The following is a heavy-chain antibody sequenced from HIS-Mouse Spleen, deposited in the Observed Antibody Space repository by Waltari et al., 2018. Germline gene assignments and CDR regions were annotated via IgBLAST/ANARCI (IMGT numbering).Heavy chain of an antibody. D-gene: IGHD6-13*01. CDR1: GGSISSSSYY. CDR3: AREIPYSSSWYDWYFDL. V-gene: IGHV4-39*07. J-gene: IGHJ2*01. Sequence: QLQLQESGPGLVKPSETLSLTCTVSGGSISSSSYYWGWIRQPPGKGLGWIGCINYSGSTYYSPSLKSRVTISVDTSKNQFSLKLSSVTAADTAVYYCAREIPYSSSWYDWYFDLWGRGTLVTVSS. CDR2: INYSGST.